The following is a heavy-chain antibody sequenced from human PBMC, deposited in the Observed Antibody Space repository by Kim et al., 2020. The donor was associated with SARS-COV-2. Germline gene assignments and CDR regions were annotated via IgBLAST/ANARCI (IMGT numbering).Heavy chain of an antibody. D-gene: IGHD2-21*02. CDR2: IYYSGST. V-gene: IGHV4-59*08. J-gene: IGHJ4*02. CDR3: ARSYGGNFRAYYFDY. CDR1: GGSISSYY. Sequence: SETLSLTCTVSGGSISSYYWSWIRQPPGKGLEWIGYIYYSGSTNYNPSLKSRVTISVDTSKNQFSLKLSSVTAADTAVYYCARSYGGNFRAYYFDYWGQG.